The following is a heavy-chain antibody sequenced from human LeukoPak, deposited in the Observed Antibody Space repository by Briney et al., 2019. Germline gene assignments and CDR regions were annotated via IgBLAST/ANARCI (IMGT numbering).Heavy chain of an antibody. D-gene: IGHD3-3*01. CDR3: ARAWRPDAFDV. Sequence: SETLSLTCTVSGGSISSYYWSWIRQPPGKGLEWIGYIYYSGSTNYNPSLKSRVTISVDTSKNQFSLKLSSVTAADTAVYYCARAWRPDAFDVWGQGTMVTVSS. CDR2: IYYSGST. V-gene: IGHV4-59*01. CDR1: GGSISSYY. J-gene: IGHJ3*01.